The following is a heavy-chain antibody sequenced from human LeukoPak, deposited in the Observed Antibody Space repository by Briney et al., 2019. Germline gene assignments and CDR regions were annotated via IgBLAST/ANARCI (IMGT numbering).Heavy chain of an antibody. CDR3: AGPGIALSDK. D-gene: IGHD6-13*01. CDR1: GFTFSSYS. V-gene: IGHV3-30*02. CDR2: TRSDGSNT. Sequence: PGGSLRLSCAASGFTFSSYSMNWVRQAPGRGLERVAFTRSDGSNTHYAGSVKGRFTISKDNSKNTLYLQMNSLRVEDTAVYYCAGPGIALSDKWGQGTLVSVSS. J-gene: IGHJ4*02.